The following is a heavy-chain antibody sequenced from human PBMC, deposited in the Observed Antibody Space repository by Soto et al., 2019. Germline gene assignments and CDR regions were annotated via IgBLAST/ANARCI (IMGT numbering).Heavy chain of an antibody. Sequence: QVQLVQSGAEVKKPGSSVKVSCKASGGTFSSYAISWVRQAPGQGLEWMGGIIPIFGTANYAQKFQGRVTITADESKSKAYMELSSLGSEDTAVYYWAREGEDPRIAAAFDSGGQGTLVTVSS. D-gene: IGHD6-13*01. V-gene: IGHV1-69*01. J-gene: IGHJ4*02. CDR1: GGTFSSYA. CDR3: AREGEDPRIAAAFDS. CDR2: IIPIFGTA.